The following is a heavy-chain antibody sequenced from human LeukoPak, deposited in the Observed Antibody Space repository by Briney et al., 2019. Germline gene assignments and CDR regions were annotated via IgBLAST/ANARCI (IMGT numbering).Heavy chain of an antibody. V-gene: IGHV4-59*01. CDR2: IYYSGST. CDR1: GGSISSYY. J-gene: IGHJ3*02. D-gene: IGHD2-21*02. CDR3: ARDRPCGGDCYPLAFDI. Sequence: SETLSLSCTVSGGSISSYYRSWIGQPRGKGLEWIGYIYYSGSTNYNPSLKSRVTISVDTSKNQFSLKLSSVTAADTAVYYCARDRPCGGDCYPLAFDIWGQGTMFTVSS.